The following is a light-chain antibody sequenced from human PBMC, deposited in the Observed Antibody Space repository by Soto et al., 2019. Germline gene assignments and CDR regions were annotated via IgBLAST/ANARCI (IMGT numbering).Light chain of an antibody. V-gene: IGLV2-11*01. CDR1: SSYVGGYNY. J-gene: IGLJ1*01. CDR3: CSYAGSYV. CDR2: DVS. Sequence: QSVLTQPRSVSGSPGQSVTISCTGTSSYVGGYNYVSWYQQHPGKAPKLIIYDVSRRPSGVPERFSGSTSGNAASLTISGLLTEDEADYFCCSYAGSYVFGTGTKVTVL.